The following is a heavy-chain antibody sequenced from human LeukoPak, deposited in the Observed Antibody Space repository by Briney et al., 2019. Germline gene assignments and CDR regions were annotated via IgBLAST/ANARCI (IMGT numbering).Heavy chain of an antibody. Sequence: GGSLRLSCAASGFTLSSYWMHWVRQAPGKGLVWVSRINSDGSSTSYADSVKGRFTISRDNAKNTLYLQMNSLRAEDTAVYYCARAGYSSRGDYFDYWGQGTLVTVSS. J-gene: IGHJ4*02. V-gene: IGHV3-74*01. CDR2: INSDGSST. D-gene: IGHD6-13*01. CDR3: ARAGYSSRGDYFDY. CDR1: GFTLSSYW.